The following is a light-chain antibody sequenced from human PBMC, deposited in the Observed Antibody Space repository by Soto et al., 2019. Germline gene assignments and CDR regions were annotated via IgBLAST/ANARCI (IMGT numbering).Light chain of an antibody. J-gene: IGKJ5*01. CDR1: QSVSSN. CDR3: QQYNNWPIT. V-gene: IGKV3-15*01. CDR2: GAS. Sequence: ESVCTQSPGTLSLSPGERATLSCRASQSVSSNYLAWYQQKPGQAPRLLIYGASTRATGIPARFSGSGSGTEFTLTISSLQSEDFAVYYCQQYNNWPITFAQGTRLEIK.